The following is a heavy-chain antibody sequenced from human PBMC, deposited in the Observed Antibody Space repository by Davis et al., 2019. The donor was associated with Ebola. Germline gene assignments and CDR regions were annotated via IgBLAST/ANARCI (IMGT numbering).Heavy chain of an antibody. Sequence: ASVKVSCKASGYTFTNYAINWVRQAPGQGLEWMGWINTNTGNPTYAQGFTGRFVFSLDTSVSTAYLQISSLKAEDTAVYYCARMVSSGWRKYFDYWGQGTLVTVSS. CDR2: INTNTGNP. D-gene: IGHD6-19*01. V-gene: IGHV7-4-1*02. J-gene: IGHJ4*02. CDR3: ARMVSSGWRKYFDY. CDR1: GYTFTNYA.